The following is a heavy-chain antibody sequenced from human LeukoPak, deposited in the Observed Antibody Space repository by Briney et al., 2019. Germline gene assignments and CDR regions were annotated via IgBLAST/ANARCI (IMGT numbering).Heavy chain of an antibody. V-gene: IGHV1-69*13. CDR1: GGTFSSYA. CDR3: ARVVQLILHNDEYYLDY. CDR2: IIPIFGTA. J-gene: IGHJ4*02. Sequence: ASVKVSCKASGGTFSSYAISWVRQAPGQGLEWMGGIIPIFGTANYAQKFQGRVTITADESTSTAYMELSSLRSEDTAVYYCARVVQLILHNDEYYLDYWGQGTLVTVSS. D-gene: IGHD1-1*01.